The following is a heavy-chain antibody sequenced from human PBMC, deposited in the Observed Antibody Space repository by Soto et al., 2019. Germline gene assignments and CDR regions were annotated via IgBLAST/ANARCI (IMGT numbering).Heavy chain of an antibody. Sequence: GGSLRLSCAASGFTFSSYSMNWVRQAPGKGLEWVSYISSSSSTIYYADSVKGRFTISRDNAKNSLYLQMNSLRAEDTAVYYCARDFFESIAVAGNDAFDIWGQGTMVTVSS. J-gene: IGHJ3*02. D-gene: IGHD6-19*01. CDR3: ARDFFESIAVAGNDAFDI. CDR2: ISSSSSTI. CDR1: GFTFSSYS. V-gene: IGHV3-48*01.